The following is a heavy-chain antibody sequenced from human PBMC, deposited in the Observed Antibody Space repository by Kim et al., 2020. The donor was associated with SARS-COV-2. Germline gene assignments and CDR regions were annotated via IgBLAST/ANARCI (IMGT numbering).Heavy chain of an antibody. CDR1: GGSISSSSYY. CDR3: ASGVVVPAATELYYYYYYGMDV. CDR2: IYYSGST. D-gene: IGHD2-2*01. J-gene: IGHJ6*02. V-gene: IGHV4-39*01. Sequence: SETLSLTCTVSGGSISSSSYYWGWIRQPPGKGLEWIGSIYYSGSTYYNPSLKSRVTISVDTSKNQFSLKLSSVTAADTAVYYCASGVVVPAATELYYYYYYGMDVWGQGTTVTVSS.